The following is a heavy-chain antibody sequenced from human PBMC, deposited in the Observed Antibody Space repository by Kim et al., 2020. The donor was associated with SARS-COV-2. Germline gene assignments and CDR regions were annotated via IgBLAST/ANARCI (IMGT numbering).Heavy chain of an antibody. J-gene: IGHJ4*02. Sequence: GGSLRLSCAASGFTFSSYWMHWVRQAPGKGLVWVSRINSDGSSTSYADSVKGRFTISRDNAKNTLYLQMNSLRAEDTAVYYCAREPIAVAPGDYWGQGTLVTVSS. V-gene: IGHV3-74*01. CDR1: GFTFSSYW. CDR2: INSDGSST. CDR3: AREPIAVAPGDY. D-gene: IGHD6-19*01.